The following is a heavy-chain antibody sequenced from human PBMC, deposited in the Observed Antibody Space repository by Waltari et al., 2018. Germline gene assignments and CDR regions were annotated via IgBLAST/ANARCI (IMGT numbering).Heavy chain of an antibody. Sequence: QLQLQESGPGLVKPSETLSLTCTVSGGSISSSRYYWGWIRQPPGKGLEWIGSIYYSGSTYYNPSLKSRVTISVDTSKNQFSLKLSSVTAADTAVYYCAREPQLRLPLWWGQGTLVTVSS. CDR1: GGSISSSRYY. CDR2: IYYSGST. D-gene: IGHD5-12*01. J-gene: IGHJ4*02. CDR3: AREPQLRLPLW. V-gene: IGHV4-39*07.